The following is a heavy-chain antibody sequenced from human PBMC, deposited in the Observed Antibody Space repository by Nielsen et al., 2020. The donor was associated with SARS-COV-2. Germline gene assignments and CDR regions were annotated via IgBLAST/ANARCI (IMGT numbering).Heavy chain of an antibody. Sequence: GESLKISCAASGFTFSSYGMHWVRQAPGKGLEWVAVISYDGSNKYYADSVKGRFTISRDNSKNTLYLQMNSPRAEDTAVYYCAKDLMAYCSSTSCSLKDYYYGMDVWGQGTTVTVSS. CDR2: ISYDGSNK. J-gene: IGHJ6*02. CDR3: AKDLMAYCSSTSCSLKDYYYGMDV. V-gene: IGHV3-30*18. CDR1: GFTFSSYG. D-gene: IGHD2-2*01.